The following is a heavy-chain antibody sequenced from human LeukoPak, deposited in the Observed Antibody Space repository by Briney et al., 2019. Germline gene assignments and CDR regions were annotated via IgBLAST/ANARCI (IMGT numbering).Heavy chain of an antibody. CDR2: IYYSGSS. CDR1: GGSISSGHYF. D-gene: IGHD2-8*01. V-gene: IGHV4-30-4*01. Sequence: SQTLSLTCTVSGGSISSGHYFGKWIRQPPGKGLEWIGSIYYSGSSQYNPSLRSRVTLLVDRSKNQFSLKLTSVTAADTAVYYCARSGYCVNDVCYPDPFFDYWGQGTLVTVSS. CDR3: ARSGYCVNDVCYPDPFFDY. J-gene: IGHJ4*02.